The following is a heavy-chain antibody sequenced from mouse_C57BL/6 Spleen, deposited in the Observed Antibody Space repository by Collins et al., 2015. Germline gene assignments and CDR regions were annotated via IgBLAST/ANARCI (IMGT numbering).Heavy chain of an antibody. CDR1: GYSIISGYY. Sequence: ESGPGLVKPSQSLSLTCSVTGYSIISGYYWNWIRQFPGNKLEWMGYISYDGSNNYNPSLKNRISITRDTSKNQFFLKLNSVTTEDTATYYCASGSSHWYFDVWGTGTTVTVSS. CDR2: ISYDGSN. J-gene: IGHJ1*03. CDR3: ASGSSHWYFDV. D-gene: IGHD1-1*01. V-gene: IGHV3-6*01.